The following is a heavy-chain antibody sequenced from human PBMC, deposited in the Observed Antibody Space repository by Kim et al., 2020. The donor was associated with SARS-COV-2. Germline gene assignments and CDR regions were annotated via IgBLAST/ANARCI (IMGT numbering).Heavy chain of an antibody. J-gene: IGHJ4*02. CDR2: INPNSGGT. V-gene: IGHV1-2*04. D-gene: IGHD3-10*01. Sequence: ASVKVSCKASGYTFTGYYMHWVRQAPGQGLEWMGWINPNSGGTNYAQKFQGWVTMTRDTSISTAYMELSRLRSDDMAVYYCAREVTSGSGSYHYYFDYWSQGTLVTVSS. CDR3: AREVTSGSGSYHYYFDY. CDR1: GYTFTGYY.